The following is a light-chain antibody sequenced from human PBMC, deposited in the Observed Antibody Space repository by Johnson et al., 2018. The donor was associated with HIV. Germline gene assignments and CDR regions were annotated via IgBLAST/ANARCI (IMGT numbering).Light chain of an antibody. CDR3: GTWDTSLNVLYV. CDR1: SSNIGNNY. J-gene: IGLJ1*01. Sequence: QSVLTQPPSVSAAPGQKVTISCSGSSSNIGNNYVSWYQHLPGTAPKLLIYESNRRPSGIPDRFSASKSGTSATLGITGLQTGDEADYYCGTWDTSLNVLYVFGTGTKVTVI. V-gene: IGLV1-51*02. CDR2: ESN.